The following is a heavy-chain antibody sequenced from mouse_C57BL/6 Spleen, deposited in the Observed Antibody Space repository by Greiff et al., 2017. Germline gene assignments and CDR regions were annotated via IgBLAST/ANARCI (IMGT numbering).Heavy chain of an antibody. CDR2: IWSGGST. V-gene: IGHV2-2*01. D-gene: IGHD1-1*01. J-gene: IGHJ4*01. CDR1: GFSLTSYG. CDR3: ARSGYYGSSYAMDY. Sequence: VKLQESGPGLVQPSQSLSITCTVSGFSLTSYGVHWVRQSPGKGLEWLGVIWSGGSTDYNAAFTSRLSISKDNSKSQVFFKMNSLQADDTAIYYCARSGYYGSSYAMDYWGQGTSVTVSS.